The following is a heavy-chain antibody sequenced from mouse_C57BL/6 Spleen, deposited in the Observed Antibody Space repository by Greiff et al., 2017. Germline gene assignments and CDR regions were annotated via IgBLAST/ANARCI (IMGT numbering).Heavy chain of an antibody. CDR2: ISSGSSTI. CDR3: ARNYYYGSDWYFDV. V-gene: IGHV5-17*01. Sequence: EVKVEESGGGLVKPGGSLKLSCAASGFTFSDYGMHWVRQAPEKGLEWVAYISSGSSTIYYADTVKGRFTISRDNAKNTLFLQMTSLRSEDTAMYYCARNYYYGSDWYFDVWGTGTTVTVSS. D-gene: IGHD1-1*01. J-gene: IGHJ1*03. CDR1: GFTFSDYG.